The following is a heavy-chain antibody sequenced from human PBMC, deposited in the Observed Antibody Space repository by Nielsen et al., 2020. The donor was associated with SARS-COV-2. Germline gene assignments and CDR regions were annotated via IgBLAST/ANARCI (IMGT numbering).Heavy chain of an antibody. CDR3: ARGFDP. V-gene: IGHV3-33*01. CDR2: IWYDGSNK. J-gene: IGHJ5*02. Sequence: GESLKISCAASGFTFSSYGMHWVRQAPGKGLEWVAVIWYDGSNKYYADSVKGRFTISRDNAKNSLYLQMNSLRAEDTAVYYCARGFDPWGQGTLVTVSS. CDR1: GFTFSSYG.